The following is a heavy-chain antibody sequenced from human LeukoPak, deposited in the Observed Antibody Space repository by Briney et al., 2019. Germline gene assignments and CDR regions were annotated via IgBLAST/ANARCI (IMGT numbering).Heavy chain of an antibody. CDR3: ARRGATPDY. CDR1: GFTLSSYS. CDR2: ISRNGRNT. J-gene: IGHJ4*02. V-gene: IGHV3-64*01. Sequence: GGSLRLSCAASGFTLSSYSMHWVRQAPGKGLEFVSAISRNGRNTYYTNSVKGRFTISRDISKNTLYLQMGSLRPEDMAVYYCARRGATPDYWGQGTLVTVSS.